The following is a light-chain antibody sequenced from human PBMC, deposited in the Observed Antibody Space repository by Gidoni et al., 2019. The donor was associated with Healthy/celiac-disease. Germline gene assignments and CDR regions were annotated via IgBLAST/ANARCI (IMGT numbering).Light chain of an antibody. CDR1: QSISSW. J-gene: IGKJ1*01. Sequence: DIQMTQSPSTLSASVGDRVTITCRASQSISSWLAWYQQKPGKAPKLLIYKASSLESGVPSRFSGSGAGTEFTLTISSLQPDDLATYYCQQYNSYPWTVGQGTKVESK. V-gene: IGKV1-5*03. CDR3: QQYNSYPWT. CDR2: KAS.